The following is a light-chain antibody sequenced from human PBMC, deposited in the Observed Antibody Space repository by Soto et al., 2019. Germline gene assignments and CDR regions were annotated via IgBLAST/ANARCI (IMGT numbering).Light chain of an antibody. J-gene: IGKJ4*01. V-gene: IGKV3-15*01. CDR1: QSVRDN. CDR3: QQYDNWPLT. Sequence: EIVMTQSPATLSVSPGERATLSCRASQSVRDNLAWYRQKPGQAPRLLIYGASTRATGIPARFSGSGSGTEFTLTISSLQTADFAVYYCQQYDNWPLTFGGGTKVEIK. CDR2: GAS.